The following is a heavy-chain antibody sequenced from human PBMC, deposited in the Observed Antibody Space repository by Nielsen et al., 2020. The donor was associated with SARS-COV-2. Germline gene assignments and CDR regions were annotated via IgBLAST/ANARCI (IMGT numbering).Heavy chain of an antibody. D-gene: IGHD2-21*02. CDR3: AREGPRGVTAPSQYRPALFDP. CDR2: INAGNGNT. V-gene: IGHV1-3*01. Sequence: WVRQAPGQRLEWMGWINAGNGNTKYSQKFQGRVTITRDTSASTAYMELSSLRSEDTAVYYCAREGPRGVTAPSQYRPALFDPWGQGTLVTVSS. J-gene: IGHJ5*02.